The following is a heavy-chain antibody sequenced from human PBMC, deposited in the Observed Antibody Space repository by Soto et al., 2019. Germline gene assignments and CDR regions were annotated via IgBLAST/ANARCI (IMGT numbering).Heavy chain of an antibody. CDR2: ISYSGTT. CDR1: GDSISSNNNY. V-gene: IGHV4-30-4*01. CDR3: ARGRGYSXGLDP. D-gene: IGHD5-18*01. Sequence: SETLSLTCTVSGDSISSNNNYWSWFRQPPGEGLEWIGFISYSGTTSYSPSLKSRVAISLDTSKNQFSLSLSSVTAADTAVYYSARGRGYSXGLDPWGQGTLVTVS. J-gene: IGHJ5*02.